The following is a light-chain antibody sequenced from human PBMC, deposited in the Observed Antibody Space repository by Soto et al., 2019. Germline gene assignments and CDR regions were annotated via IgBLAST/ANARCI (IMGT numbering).Light chain of an antibody. J-gene: IGKJ1*01. V-gene: IGKV3-11*01. CDR1: QSVSSY. CDR3: QQRSNWPPWT. Sequence: EIVLTQSPATLSLSPGERATLACRASQSVSSYLAWYQQKPGQAPRLLIYGASNRATGIPARFSGSGSVTDFTLTISSLEPEDFAVYYCQQRSNWPPWTFGQGTKVEIK. CDR2: GAS.